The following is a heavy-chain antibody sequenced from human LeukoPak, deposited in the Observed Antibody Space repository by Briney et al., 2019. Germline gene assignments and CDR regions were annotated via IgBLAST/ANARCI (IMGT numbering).Heavy chain of an antibody. V-gene: IGHV3-66*01. D-gene: IGHD6-13*01. J-gene: IGHJ4*02. CDR3: AREQNSSWYRGVFDY. CDR2: LYSGGST. Sequence: PRGSLRLSCAASGFSVSSSYMTWVRQAPGKGLEWVSVLYSGGSTYYADSVKGRFTISRDNSKNTLYPQMNSLRAEDTAVYYCAREQNSSWYRGVFDYWGQGTLVTVSS. CDR1: GFSVSSSY.